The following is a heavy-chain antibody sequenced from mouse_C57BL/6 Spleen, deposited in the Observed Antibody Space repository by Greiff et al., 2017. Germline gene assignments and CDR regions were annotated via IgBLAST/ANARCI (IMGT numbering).Heavy chain of an antibody. D-gene: IGHD1-1*01. J-gene: IGHJ4*01. CDR1: GYTFTSYW. Sequence: QVQLQQPGAELVKPGASVKLSCKASGYTFTSYWMHWVKQRPGQGLEWIGMIHPNSGSTNYNEKFKSKATLTVYKSSSTAYMQLSSLTSEDSAVYYCARGDYYGSSYGAMDYWGQGTSVTVSS. CDR2: IHPNSGST. V-gene: IGHV1-64*01. CDR3: ARGDYYGSSYGAMDY.